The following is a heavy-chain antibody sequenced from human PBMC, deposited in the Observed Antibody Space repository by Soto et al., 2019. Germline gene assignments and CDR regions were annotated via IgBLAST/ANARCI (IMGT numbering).Heavy chain of an antibody. J-gene: IGHJ4*02. CDR2: IWYDGSNK. D-gene: IGHD3-22*01. V-gene: IGHV3-33*01. CDR1: GFTFSSYG. Sequence: GGSLRLSCAASGFTFSSYGMHWVRQAPGKGLEWVAVIWYDGSNKYYADSVKGRFTISRDNSKNTLYLQMNSLRAEDTAVYYCARDEGEEYYYDSSGYLPSDYWGQGTRVTVSS. CDR3: ARDEGEEYYYDSSGYLPSDY.